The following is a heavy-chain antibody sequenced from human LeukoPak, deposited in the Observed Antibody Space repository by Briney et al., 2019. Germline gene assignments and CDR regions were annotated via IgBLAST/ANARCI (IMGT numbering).Heavy chain of an antibody. J-gene: IGHJ4*02. CDR1: GGSISSYY. CDR2: IYYSGST. CDR3: ARGPADIVVVPAAIGRPPYFDY. V-gene: IGHV4-59*01. D-gene: IGHD2-2*01. Sequence: SETLSLTCTVSGGSISSYYWSWIRQPPGKGLEWIGYIYYSGSTNYNPSLKSRVTISVDTSKNQFSLKLSSVTAADTAVYYCARGPADIVVVPAAIGRPPYFDYWGQGTLVTVSS.